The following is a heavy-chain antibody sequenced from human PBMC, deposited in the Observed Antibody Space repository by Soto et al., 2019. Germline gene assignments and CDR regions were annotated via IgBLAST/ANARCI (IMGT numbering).Heavy chain of an antibody. J-gene: IGHJ4*02. Sequence: EAHLLESGGGLLQPGGSLRLSCAASAFTFSNYAMSWVRQAPGKGLECVSTISGRGDSTYYADSVKGRFSISRDNSKNTLYLQMNSLQAEDTAVYYCAKKGPSSALGLYSAFDSWGRGTLVSVSS. CDR2: ISGRGDST. D-gene: IGHD3-22*01. CDR1: AFTFSNYA. CDR3: AKKGPSSALGLYSAFDS. V-gene: IGHV3-23*01.